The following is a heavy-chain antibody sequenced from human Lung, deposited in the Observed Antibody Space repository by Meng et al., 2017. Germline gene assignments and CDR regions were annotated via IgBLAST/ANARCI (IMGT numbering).Heavy chain of an antibody. CDR1: SASFTSSNYY. V-gene: IGHV4-39*01. D-gene: IGHD4-17*01. J-gene: IGHJ4*02. Sequence: QLRLQESGPGLVKPSETLSLTCTVSSASFTSSNYYWVWIRRPPGKGLEWTGSIYYDGRTYYNSSLKSRVTISVDTSTNQFSLKLSSVTATDTAVYYCARRAHYGDPPRWGQGTLVTVSS. CDR2: IYYDGRT. CDR3: ARRAHYGDPPR.